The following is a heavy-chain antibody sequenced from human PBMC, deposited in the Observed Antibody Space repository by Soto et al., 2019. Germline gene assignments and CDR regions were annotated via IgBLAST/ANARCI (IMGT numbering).Heavy chain of an antibody. Sequence: QVQLVEPGGGVVQPGRSLRLSCAASGFTISNYGMHWVRQAPGKGLEWVAVISYDGTITYYADSVKGRFTISRDNSKNTLYLQMNSLRTEDTAVYYCATTRVGPCSSSICFSGIFDGMDVWGQGTTVTVSS. D-gene: IGHD2-2*01. J-gene: IGHJ6*02. CDR3: ATTRVGPCSSSICFSGIFDGMDV. CDR1: GFTISNYG. CDR2: ISYDGTIT. V-gene: IGHV3-30-3*01.